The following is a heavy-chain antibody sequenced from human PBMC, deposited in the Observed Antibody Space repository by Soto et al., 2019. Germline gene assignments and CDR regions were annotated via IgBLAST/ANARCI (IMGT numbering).Heavy chain of an antibody. CDR2: MNGGNGNT. V-gene: IGHV1-3*01. J-gene: IGHJ4*02. D-gene: IGHD6-19*01. Sequence: ASVKVSCKASGYTFTSYAMHWVRQAPGQRLEWMGWMNGGNGNTKYSQKFQGRVTITRNTSTSTAYMELSSLRAEDTAMYYCARDRGAVAGQYFDYWGQGTLVTVSS. CDR1: GYTFTSYA. CDR3: ARDRGAVAGQYFDY.